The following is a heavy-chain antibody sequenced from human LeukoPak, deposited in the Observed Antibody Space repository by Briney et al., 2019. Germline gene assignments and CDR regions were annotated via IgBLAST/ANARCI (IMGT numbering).Heavy chain of an antibody. CDR2: IRYDGINK. J-gene: IGHJ4*02. V-gene: IGHV3-30*02. D-gene: IGHD1-14*01. CDR3: AKDRNPEIDY. Sequence: GGSLRLSRAASGFTFSDYGMHWVRQAPGKGLVWVAFIRYDGINKNYADSVKGRFAVSRDNSKNTLYLQMNSLRVEDTAVYYCAKDRNPEIDYWGQGTLVTVSS. CDR1: GFTFSDYG.